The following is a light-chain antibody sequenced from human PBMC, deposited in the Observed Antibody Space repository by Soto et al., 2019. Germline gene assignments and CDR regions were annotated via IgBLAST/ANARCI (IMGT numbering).Light chain of an antibody. CDR2: EVS. Sequence: QSALTQPASVSGSPGQSITISCTGSSSDVGGYNYVSWYQQHPGKAPKLMIYEVSNRPSGISNRFSGSKSGNTASLTLSGLQAEDEADYYCCSFALRSTLIFGGGTQLTVL. V-gene: IGLV2-14*01. J-gene: IGLJ2*01. CDR3: CSFALRSTLI. CDR1: SSDVGGYNY.